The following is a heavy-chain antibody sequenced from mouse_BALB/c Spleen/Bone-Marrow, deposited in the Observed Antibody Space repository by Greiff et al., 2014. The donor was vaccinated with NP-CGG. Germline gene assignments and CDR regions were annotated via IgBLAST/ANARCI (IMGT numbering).Heavy chain of an antibody. CDR2: INSXXXXX. CDR1: GFTFSSYG. V-gene: IGHV5-6-3*01. D-gene: IGHD2-1*01. J-gene: IGHJ2*01. CDR3: ARGNYGNYVDYFDX. Sequence: EVQRVESGGGLVQPGGSLKLSCAASGFTFSSYGMSWVRQTPDKRLELVASINSXXXXXXXXXXXXXXXXXSRXXSKNTLSLQMSSLKSEDTAMYYCARGNYGNYVDYFDXWGQGTTLTVSS.